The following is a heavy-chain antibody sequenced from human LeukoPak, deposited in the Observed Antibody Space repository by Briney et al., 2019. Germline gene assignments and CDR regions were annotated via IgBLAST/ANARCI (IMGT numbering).Heavy chain of an antibody. CDR2: IIPIFGTA. V-gene: IGHV1-69*05. CDR1: GGTFSSYA. D-gene: IGHD3-16*02. CDR3: ARGFGVWGSYRSSWFDY. Sequence: ASVKVSCEASGGTFSSYAISWVRQAPGQGLEWMGGIIPIFGTANYAQKFQGRVTMTRDMSTSTVYMELSSLRSEDTAVYYCARGFGVWGSYRSSWFDYWGQGTLVTVSS. J-gene: IGHJ4*02.